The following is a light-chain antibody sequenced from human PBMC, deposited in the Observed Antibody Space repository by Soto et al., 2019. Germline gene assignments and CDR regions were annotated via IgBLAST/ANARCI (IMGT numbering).Light chain of an antibody. Sequence: DIQMTQSPSTLSASVGDRVTITCRARQSISSWLAWYQQKPGKAPKLLIYDASSLESGVPSRFSGSGSGTEFTLTISSLQPDDFATYYCQQYNSYSRQFGQGTKVEIK. CDR1: QSISSW. J-gene: IGKJ1*01. CDR2: DAS. V-gene: IGKV1-5*01. CDR3: QQYNSYSRQ.